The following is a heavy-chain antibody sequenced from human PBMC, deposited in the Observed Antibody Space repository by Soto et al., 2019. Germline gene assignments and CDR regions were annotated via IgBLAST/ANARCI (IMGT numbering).Heavy chain of an antibody. J-gene: IGHJ4*02. CDR2: IYWDDDK. D-gene: IGHD6-19*01. CDR1: GFSLSSTRVA. Sequence: QITLKESGPTLVKPTQTLTLTCTFSGFSLSSTRVAVGWIRQPPGKALEWLALIYWDDDKRYSPFLKSRLTITKDPSKNQVVLTTTNMDPVDTATYYCAHSVVAGLGYYFDYWGQGTLVTVSS. CDR3: AHSVVAGLGYYFDY. V-gene: IGHV2-5*02.